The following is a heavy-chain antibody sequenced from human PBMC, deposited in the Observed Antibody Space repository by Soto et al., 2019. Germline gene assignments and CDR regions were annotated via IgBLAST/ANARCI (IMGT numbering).Heavy chain of an antibody. J-gene: IGHJ6*02. V-gene: IGHV3-33*01. CDR3: ARVHSCSSTSCYNRAEDSSRWYVGYYGMDV. D-gene: IGHD2-2*02. CDR2: IWYDGSNK. Sequence: GGSLRLSCAASGFTFSSYGMHWVRQAPGKGLEWVAVIWYDGSNKYYADSVKGRFTISRDNSKNTLYLQMNSLRAEDTAVYYCARVHSCSSTSCYNRAEDSSRWYVGYYGMDVWGQGTTVTVSS. CDR1: GFTFSSYG.